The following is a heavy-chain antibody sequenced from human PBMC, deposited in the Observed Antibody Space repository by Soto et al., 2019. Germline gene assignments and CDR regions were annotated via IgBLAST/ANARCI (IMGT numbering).Heavy chain of an antibody. V-gene: IGHV4-59*01. J-gene: IGHJ4*02. CDR3: AVLTGYSSFYYAIYYIAF. CDR1: GGSMNHYY. D-gene: IGHD6-13*01. Sequence: QVQLQESGPGLVKPSETLSLTCTVSGGSMNHYYWCWIRQPPGQGLAWIGYVFHSWTANYHPTLESRLDISRGTSKNQFDLRVKSVTAADTAVYYGAVLTGYSSFYYAIYYIAFWGQGTLVSVSP. CDR2: VFHSWTA.